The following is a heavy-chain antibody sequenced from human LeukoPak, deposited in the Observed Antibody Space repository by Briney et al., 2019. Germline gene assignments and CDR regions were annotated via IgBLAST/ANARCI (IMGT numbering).Heavy chain of an antibody. J-gene: IGHJ4*02. CDR1: GLTFSSYA. CDR3: AKDGGYCSGGSCYRRYNFDY. V-gene: IGHV3-23*01. Sequence: GGSLRLSCAASGLTFSSYAMSWVRQAPGKGLEWVSIISYSGGSTFYADSVKGRFTISRDNSKNTLSLQMNSLRAEDTAVYYCAKDGGYCSGGSCYRRYNFDYWGQGTLVTVSS. D-gene: IGHD2-15*01. CDR2: ISYSGGST.